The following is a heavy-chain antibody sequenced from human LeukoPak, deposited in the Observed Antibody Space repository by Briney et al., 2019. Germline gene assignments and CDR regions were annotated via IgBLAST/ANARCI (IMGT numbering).Heavy chain of an antibody. V-gene: IGHV4-34*01. J-gene: IGHJ5*02. Sequence: GSTNYNPSLKSRVTISVDTSKNQFSLNLSSVTAADTAVYYCARGSKYYYDSSGFPNWFDPWGQGTLVTVSS. CDR2: GST. CDR3: ARGSKYYYDSSGFPNWFDP. D-gene: IGHD3-22*01.